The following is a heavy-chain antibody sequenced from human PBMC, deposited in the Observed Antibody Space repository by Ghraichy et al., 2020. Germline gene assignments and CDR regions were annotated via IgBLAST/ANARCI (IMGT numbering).Heavy chain of an antibody. V-gene: IGHV1-18*01. Sequence: ASVKVSCKASGYTFTSYGISWVRQAPGQGLEWMGWISAYNGKTNYAQKLQGRVTMTTDTSTSTAYMELRSLRSDDTAVYYCARYDDFWSGYYFDYWGQGTLVTVSS. CDR3: ARYDDFWSGYYFDY. D-gene: IGHD3-3*01. J-gene: IGHJ4*02. CDR2: ISAYNGKT. CDR1: GYTFTSYG.